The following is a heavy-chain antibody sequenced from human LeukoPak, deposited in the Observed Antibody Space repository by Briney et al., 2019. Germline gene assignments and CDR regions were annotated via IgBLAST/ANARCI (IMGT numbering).Heavy chain of an antibody. CDR3: ARTLLDPTIGITGTGNAFDI. CDR2: IYYSGST. V-gene: IGHV4-30-4*08. J-gene: IGHJ3*02. D-gene: IGHD1/OR15-1a*01. CDR1: GGSISSGDYY. Sequence: SQTLSLTCTVSGGSISSGDYYWSWIRQPPGKGLEWIGYIYYSGSTYYNPSLKSRVTISVDTSKNQFSLKLSSVTAADTAVYYCARTLLDPTIGITGTGNAFDIWGQGTMVTVSS.